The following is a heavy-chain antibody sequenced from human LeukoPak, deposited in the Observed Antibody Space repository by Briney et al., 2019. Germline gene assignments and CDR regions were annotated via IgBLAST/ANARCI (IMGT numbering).Heavy chain of an antibody. CDR1: GFTFSSYA. CDR3: AKSFGYSRSWFDY. J-gene: IGHJ4*02. V-gene: IGHV3-23*01. Sequence: EPGGSLRLSCAASGFTFSSYAMSWARQASGKGLEWVSGISGNGGGTYYTDSVKGRFTISRDNSKNTLYLQMNSLRAEDTAVYYCAKSFGYSRSWFDYWGQGTPVTVSS. D-gene: IGHD6-13*01. CDR2: ISGNGGGT.